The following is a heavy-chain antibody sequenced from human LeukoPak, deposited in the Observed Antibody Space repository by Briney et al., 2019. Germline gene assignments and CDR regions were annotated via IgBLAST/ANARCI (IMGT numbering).Heavy chain of an antibody. CDR3: ARGLFGIVVVPAATLFDY. V-gene: IGHV4-39*07. CDR1: GGSISSSSYY. CDR2: IYYSGST. D-gene: IGHD2-2*01. J-gene: IGHJ4*02. Sequence: SETLSLTGTVSGGSISSSSYYWGWIRQPPGKGLEWIGSIYYSGSTYYNPSLKSRVTISVDTSKNQFSLKLSSVTAADTAVYYCARGLFGIVVVPAATLFDYWGQGTLVTVSS.